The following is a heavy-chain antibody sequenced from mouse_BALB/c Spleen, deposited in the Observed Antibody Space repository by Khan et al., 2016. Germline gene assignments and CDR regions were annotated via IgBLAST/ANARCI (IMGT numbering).Heavy chain of an antibody. CDR2: IHYIGST. D-gene: IGHD2-1*01. Sequence: VQLQQSGPDLVNPSHSLSLTCTVTDYSITSGYSCHWIRQFPVNNLEWMGYIHYIGSTNYNPSFKSRISITRAPSKHQFFLQLNSVTTANTATYYCPRPYGTFDDGGPGTTLTVAS. CDR1: DYSITSGYS. J-gene: IGHJ2*01. CDR3: PRPYGTFDD. V-gene: IGHV3-1*02.